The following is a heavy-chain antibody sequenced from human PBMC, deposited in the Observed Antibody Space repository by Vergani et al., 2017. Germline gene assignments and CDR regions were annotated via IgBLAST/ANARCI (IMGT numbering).Heavy chain of an antibody. D-gene: IGHD2-2*01. CDR2: IYYSGST. CDR3: ARGGYCSSTSCHPWGR. V-gene: IGHV4-30-4*08. CDR1: GGSISSGDYY. Sequence: QVQLQESGPGLVKPSQTLSLTCTVSGGSISSGDYYWSWIRQPPGKGLEWIGYIYYSGSTYYNPSLKSRVTISVDTSKNQFSLKLSAVTAADTAVYYCARGGYCSSTSCHPWGRWGEGTVVTVSS. J-gene: IGHJ4*02.